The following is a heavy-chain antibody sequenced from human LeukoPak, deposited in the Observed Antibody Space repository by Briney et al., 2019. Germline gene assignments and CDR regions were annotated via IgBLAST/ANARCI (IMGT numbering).Heavy chain of an antibody. CDR2: TSGSGRNT. CDR3: AKEGAWGSYHLDPFDC. V-gene: IGHV3-23*01. J-gene: IGHJ4*02. CDR1: GFTFSNYA. D-gene: IGHD3-16*02. Sequence: GSLRLSCAASGFTFSNYALSWVRQAPGKGLEWVSATSGSGRNTYYADSVKGRFTISRDNSKNTLYLQMNSLRAEDTAVYYCAKEGAWGSYHLDPFDCWGQGTLVTVSS.